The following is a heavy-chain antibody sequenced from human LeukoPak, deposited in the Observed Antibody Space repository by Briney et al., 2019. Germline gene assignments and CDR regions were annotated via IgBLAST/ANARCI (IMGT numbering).Heavy chain of an antibody. V-gene: IGHV5-51*01. J-gene: IGHJ4*02. CDR1: GYSFRNQW. Sequence: GESLKISCKASGYSFRNQWIGWVRQMPGKGLEWMGIIYPADSDTRYRPSFQGQVTISVDKSITTAYLQWSSLKASDTAMYYCARQLSRSGYFDWLLPFDYWGQGTLVTVSS. CDR2: IYPADSDT. CDR3: ARQLSRSGYFDWLLPFDY. D-gene: IGHD3-9*01.